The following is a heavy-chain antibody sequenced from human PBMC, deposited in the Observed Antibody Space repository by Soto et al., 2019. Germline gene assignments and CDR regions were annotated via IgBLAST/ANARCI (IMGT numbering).Heavy chain of an antibody. V-gene: IGHV3-23*01. CDR2: ISGSGGTT. D-gene: IGHD6-19*01. Sequence: EVQVLESGGGLVQPGGSLILSCAASGFTFSNYVMIWVRQAPGKGLEWVSAISGSGGTTYYADSVKGRFTISRDNSKNTLNLQMNSLRAEDTAVYYCARGLYSSGNWGQGTLVTVSS. CDR1: GFTFSNYV. J-gene: IGHJ4*02. CDR3: ARGLYSSGN.